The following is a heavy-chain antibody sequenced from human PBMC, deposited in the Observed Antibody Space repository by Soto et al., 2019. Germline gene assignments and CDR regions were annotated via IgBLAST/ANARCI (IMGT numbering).Heavy chain of an antibody. CDR3: AKESHTALTPANYYGMDV. CDR1: GFTFSSYA. V-gene: IGHV3-23*01. J-gene: IGHJ6*02. Sequence: GGSLRLSCAASGFTFSSYAMSWVRQAPGKGLEWVSAISGSGGSTYYADSVKGRFTISRDNSKNTLYLQMNSLRAEDTAVYYCAKESHTALTPANYYGMDVWGQGTTVTVSS. D-gene: IGHD7-27*01. CDR2: ISGSGGST.